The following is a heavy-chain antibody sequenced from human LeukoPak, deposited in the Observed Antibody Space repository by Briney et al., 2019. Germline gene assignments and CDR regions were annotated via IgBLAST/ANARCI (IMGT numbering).Heavy chain of an antibody. J-gene: IGHJ4*02. D-gene: IGHD6-19*01. CDR2: IYYSGST. CDR3: ARHPARRYSSGWYYYFDY. CDR1: GGSISSSSYY. V-gene: IGHV4-39*01. Sequence: SETLSLTCTVSGGSISSSSYYWGWIRQPPGKGLEWIGSIYYSGSTYYNPSLKSRVTISVYTSKNQFSLKLSSVTAADRAVYYCARHPARRYSSGWYYYFDYWGQGTLVTVSS.